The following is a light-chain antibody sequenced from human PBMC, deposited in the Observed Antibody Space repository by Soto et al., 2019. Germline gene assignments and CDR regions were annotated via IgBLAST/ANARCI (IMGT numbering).Light chain of an antibody. Sequence: QSALTQPHSAYCSPGQSVNISFTGTTSDVGGYNYVSWYQQHPGKAPKLLVYDVDKRPSGVRDRFSGSKSGNTASLTVSGLQAEDEADYYCSSYVGSNFHVLFGGGTKLTVL. CDR2: DVD. J-gene: IGLJ2*01. V-gene: IGLV2-8*01. CDR3: SSYVGSNFHVL. CDR1: TSDVGGYNY.